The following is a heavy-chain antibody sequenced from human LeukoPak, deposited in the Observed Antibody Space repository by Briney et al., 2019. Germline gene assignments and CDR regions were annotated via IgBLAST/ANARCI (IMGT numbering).Heavy chain of an antibody. CDR3: ARDPGYSYGYFDH. CDR2: ISGSGGST. D-gene: IGHD5-18*01. J-gene: IGHJ4*02. CDR1: GFTFSSYA. V-gene: IGHV3-23*01. Sequence: QSGGSLRLSCAASGFTFSSYAMSWVRQAPGKGLEWVSAISGSGGSTYYADSVKGRFSICRDNSKNTLYLQMNSLRAEDTAVYYCARDPGYSYGYFDHWGQGTLVTVSS.